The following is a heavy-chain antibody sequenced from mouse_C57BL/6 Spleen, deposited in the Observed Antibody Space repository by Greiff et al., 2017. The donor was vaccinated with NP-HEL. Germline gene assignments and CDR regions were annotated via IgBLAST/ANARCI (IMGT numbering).Heavy chain of an antibody. D-gene: IGHD1-3*01. Sequence: QVQLQQPGAGLVKPGASLKLSCKASGYTFTSYWMQWVRQRPEQGLEWIGEIAPSDSYTNYNQTFKGKSTLTVDTSSSTAYMQLSSLTSEDAAVYYCARAPSSSDAMDYWGQGTSVTVSS. V-gene: IGHV1-50*01. J-gene: IGHJ4*01. CDR2: IAPSDSYT. CDR1: GYTFTSYW. CDR3: ARAPSSSDAMDY.